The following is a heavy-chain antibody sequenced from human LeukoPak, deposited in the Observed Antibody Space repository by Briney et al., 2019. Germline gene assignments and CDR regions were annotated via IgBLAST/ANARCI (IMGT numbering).Heavy chain of an antibody. CDR1: GFSFSSFS. V-gene: IGHV3-48*01. Sequence: GGSLRLSCAASGFSFSSFSMNWVRQAPGKGLEWVSYISSSSSTILYADSVKGRFTISRDNAKNSLYLQMNSLRAEDTAVYYCARVFYPYSSYAEVGFDYWGQEPWSPSPQ. J-gene: IGHJ4*01. D-gene: IGHD2-2*01. CDR3: ARVFYPYSSYAEVGFDY. CDR2: ISSSSSTI.